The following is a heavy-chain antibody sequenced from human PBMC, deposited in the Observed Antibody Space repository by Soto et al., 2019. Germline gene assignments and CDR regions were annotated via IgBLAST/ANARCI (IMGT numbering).Heavy chain of an antibody. CDR3: ARGGDDTAAKGDAFDI. CDR2: IWYDGSKK. V-gene: IGHV3-33*01. CDR1: GFTFSRYG. J-gene: IGHJ3*02. Sequence: QDQLVESGGGVVQPGRSLRLSCAASGFTFSRYGMHWVRQAPGKGLEWVAVIWYDGSKKYYADSVKGRFIISRDSSKKILFLQMNSLTAEDTAVYHCARGGDDTAAKGDAFDIWGQGTMVTVSS. D-gene: IGHD5-18*01.